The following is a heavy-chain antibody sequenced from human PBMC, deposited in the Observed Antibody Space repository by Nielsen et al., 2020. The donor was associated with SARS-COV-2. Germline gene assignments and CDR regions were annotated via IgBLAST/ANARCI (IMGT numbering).Heavy chain of an antibody. CDR3: ARDGFVVVTARRGEYFQH. CDR2: MSHDANNK. V-gene: IGHV3-30*03. J-gene: IGHJ1*01. CDR1: GFAFGGYG. D-gene: IGHD2-21*02. Sequence: GGSLRLSCAASGFAFGGYGMHWVRQAPGKGLEWVAFMSHDANNKYYADSVKGRFTISRDNSKNTLYLQMNSLRAEDTAVYYCARDGFVVVTARRGEYFQHWGQGTLVTVSS.